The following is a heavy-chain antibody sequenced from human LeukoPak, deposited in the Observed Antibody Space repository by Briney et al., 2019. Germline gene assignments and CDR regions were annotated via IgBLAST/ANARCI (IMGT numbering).Heavy chain of an antibody. V-gene: IGHV4-59*11. CDR1: GGSFSSHQ. Sequence: PSETLPLTCTVSGGSFSSHQWSWIRQPPGKGLEWIGYINYSGTTKYNPSLKSRVIMSVDTSKNQFSLRLTSVTAADTAVYYCARGPEGSGSYMCDYWGQGTRVTVSS. CDR2: INYSGTT. CDR3: ARGPEGSGSYMCDY. D-gene: IGHD3-10*01. J-gene: IGHJ4*02.